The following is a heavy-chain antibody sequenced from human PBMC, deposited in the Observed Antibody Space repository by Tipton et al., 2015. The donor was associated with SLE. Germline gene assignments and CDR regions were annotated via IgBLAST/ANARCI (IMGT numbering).Heavy chain of an antibody. V-gene: IGHV5-51*01. D-gene: IGHD3-22*01. Sequence: QLVQSGAEVKKPGESLKIYCKGSGYSFTSYWIGWVRQMPGKGLEWMGIIYPGDSDTRYSPSFQGQVTISADKSINTAYLHWSSLKASVSAMYYCSRSPDSSVFDPNWFDPWGQGTLVTVSS. CDR3: SRSPDSSVFDPNWFDP. CDR2: IYPGDSDT. CDR1: GYSFTSYW. J-gene: IGHJ5*02.